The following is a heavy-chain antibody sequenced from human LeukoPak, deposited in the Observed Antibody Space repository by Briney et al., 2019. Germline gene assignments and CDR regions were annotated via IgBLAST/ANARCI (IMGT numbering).Heavy chain of an antibody. J-gene: IGHJ4*02. CDR3: ARDFGSYFDY. Sequence: PGGSLRLSCAASGFTFSTYAMHWVRQAPGKGLEWVAVISFDGSNKYYTDSVKGRFTISRDNSKNTLYLQLISLRAEDTAVYYCARDFGSYFDYWGQGAPVTVSS. CDR2: ISFDGSNK. D-gene: IGHD3-3*01. V-gene: IGHV3-30-3*01. CDR1: GFTFSTYA.